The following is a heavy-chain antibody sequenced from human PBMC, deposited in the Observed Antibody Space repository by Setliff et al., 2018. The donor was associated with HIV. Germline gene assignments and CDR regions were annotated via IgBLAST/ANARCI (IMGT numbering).Heavy chain of an antibody. CDR1: GFTFSSYW. J-gene: IGHJ3*01. D-gene: IGHD1-26*01. Sequence: GESLKISCAASGFTFSSYWMHWVRQARGKGLVWVSRINSDGSSTSYADSVKGRFTISRDDAKNMLFLQMNSLTPEDTAIYYCAKPTSGLYPRSFDSWGQGTKVTVSS. V-gene: IGHV3-74*01. CDR3: AKPTSGLYPRSFDS. CDR2: INSDGSST.